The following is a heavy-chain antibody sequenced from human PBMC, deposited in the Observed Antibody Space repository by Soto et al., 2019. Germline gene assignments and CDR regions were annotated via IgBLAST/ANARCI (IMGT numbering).Heavy chain of an antibody. CDR3: ARVDSSRLRNVFDI. J-gene: IGHJ3*02. V-gene: IGHV4-31*03. CDR1: GGSISSGGYY. D-gene: IGHD6-19*01. CDR2: IYYSGST. Sequence: PSETLSLTCTVSGGSISSGGYYWSWIRQHPGKGLEWIGYIYYSGSTYYNPSLKSRVTISVDTSKNQFSLKLSSVTAADTAVYYCARVDSSRLRNVFDIWGQGTMVTVSS.